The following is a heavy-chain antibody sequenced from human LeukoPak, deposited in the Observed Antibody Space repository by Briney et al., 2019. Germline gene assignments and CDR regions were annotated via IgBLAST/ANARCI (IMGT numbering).Heavy chain of an antibody. Sequence: PGGSLRLSCAASGFTFSSYSMNWVRQAPGKGLEWVSSISSSSSYIYYADSVKGRFIISRDNAKNSLYLQMNSLRAEDTAVYYCARGGTYCGGDCYSHGAFDIWGQGTLVTVSS. J-gene: IGHJ3*02. V-gene: IGHV3-21*01. CDR3: ARGGTYCGGDCYSHGAFDI. D-gene: IGHD2-21*02. CDR1: GFTFSSYS. CDR2: ISSSSSYI.